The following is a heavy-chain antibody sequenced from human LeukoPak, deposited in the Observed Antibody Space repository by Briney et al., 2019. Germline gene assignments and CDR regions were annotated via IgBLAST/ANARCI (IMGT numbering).Heavy chain of an antibody. CDR1: GYTFTGYG. J-gene: IGHJ3*02. Sequence: SVKVSCKTSGYTFTGYGISWVRQARGQGLEWLGRIIPILRIANYAQKFQGRVTITADKSTSTAYLELSSLRSEDTAMYYCASSVDVDAFDIWGQGTMVTVSS. D-gene: IGHD6-25*01. V-gene: IGHV1-69*04. CDR2: IIPILRIA. CDR3: ASSVDVDAFDI.